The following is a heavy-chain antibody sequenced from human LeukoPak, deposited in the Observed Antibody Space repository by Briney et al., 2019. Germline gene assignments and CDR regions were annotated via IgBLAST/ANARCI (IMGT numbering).Heavy chain of an antibody. V-gene: IGHV3-21*01. CDR1: GFTFSSYS. D-gene: IGHD6-19*01. J-gene: IGHJ5*02. CDR2: ISSSSSYI. Sequence: AGGSLRLSCAASGFTFSSYSMNWVRQAPGKGLEWVSSISSSSSYIYYADSVKGRFTISRDNAKNSLYLQMNSLRAEDTAVYYCARAHSSGWYPIWFDPWGQGTLVTVSS. CDR3: ARAHSSGWYPIWFDP.